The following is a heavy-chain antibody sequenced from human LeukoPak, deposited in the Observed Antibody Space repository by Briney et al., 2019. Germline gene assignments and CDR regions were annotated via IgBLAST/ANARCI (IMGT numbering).Heavy chain of an antibody. J-gene: IGHJ6*02. V-gene: IGHV3-48*01. CDR3: AKDFAGSHGYGMDV. D-gene: IGHD3-10*01. Sequence: PGGSVRLSCTVTGLTFMTHSMNWVRPVRGKGLDWLSFLRHDSSENHYADSVRGRFTISRDNARNSLYLQMNSLRAEDTAVYYCAKDFAGSHGYGMDVWGQGTTVTVSS. CDR2: LRHDSSEN. CDR1: GLTFMTHS.